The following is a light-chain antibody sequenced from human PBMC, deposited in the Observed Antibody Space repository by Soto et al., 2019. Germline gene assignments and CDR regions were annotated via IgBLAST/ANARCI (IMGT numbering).Light chain of an antibody. CDR1: SSDVGSYNR. Sequence: QSALTQPPSVSGSPGQSVTISCTGTSSDVGSYNRVSWYQQSPGTAPKLMIYEVSNRPSGVPDRFSGSKSGNTASLTISGLQAEDEADYYCQSYDSSLSGSGVFGGGTKLTVL. V-gene: IGLV2-18*02. CDR2: EVS. J-gene: IGLJ3*02. CDR3: QSYDSSLSGSGV.